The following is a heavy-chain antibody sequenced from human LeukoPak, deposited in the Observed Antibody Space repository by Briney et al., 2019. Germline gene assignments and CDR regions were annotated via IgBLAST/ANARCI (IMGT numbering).Heavy chain of an antibody. CDR1: GYSISSGYY. CDR3: ARLDCYECYFDY. Sequence: PSETLSLTCAVSGYSISSGYYGGWIRQPPGKGLEWIGSIYHSGSTYYNPSLKSRVTISVDTSKNQFSLKLSSVTAADTAVYYCARLDCYECYFDYWGPGTLVTVSS. CDR2: IYHSGST. D-gene: IGHD3/OR15-3a*01. V-gene: IGHV4-38-2*01. J-gene: IGHJ4*02.